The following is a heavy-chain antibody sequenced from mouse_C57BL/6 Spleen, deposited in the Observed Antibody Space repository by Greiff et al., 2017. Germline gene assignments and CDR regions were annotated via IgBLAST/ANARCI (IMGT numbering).Heavy chain of an antibody. V-gene: IGHV1-15*01. D-gene: IGHD1-1*01. CDR2: IDPETGGT. Sequence: QVQLQQSGAELVRPGASVTLSCKASGYTFTDYEMHWVKQTPVHGLEWIGAIDPETGGTAYNQKFKGKAILTADKSSSTAYMELRSLTSEDSAVYYCTRPSTTVVANWYFDVWGTGTTVTVSS. CDR3: TRPSTTVVANWYFDV. CDR1: GYTFTDYE. J-gene: IGHJ1*03.